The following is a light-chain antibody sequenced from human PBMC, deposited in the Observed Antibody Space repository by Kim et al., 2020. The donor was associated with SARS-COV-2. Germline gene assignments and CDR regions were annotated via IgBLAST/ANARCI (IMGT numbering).Light chain of an antibody. CDR1: SGTIASNF. CDR2: EDD. CDR3: QYYVSSTWV. V-gene: IGLV6-57*01. Sequence: NFMLTQPHSVSESPGKTVTISCTPDSGTIASNFVQWFQQRPGSSPTTVIFEDDQRPSGVPDRFSGSVDVSSNSASLTISGLKTEDEADYCCQYYVSSTWVSGGGTELTVL. J-gene: IGLJ3*02.